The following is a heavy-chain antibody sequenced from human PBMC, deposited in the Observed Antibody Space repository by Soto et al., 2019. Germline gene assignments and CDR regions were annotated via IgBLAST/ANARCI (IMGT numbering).Heavy chain of an antibody. CDR1: GFKFSTYA. V-gene: IGHV3-23*01. Sequence: EVQLLESGGGLVQPGGSLRLSCVASGFKFSTYAMAWVRQAPGKGLEWVSSISGRCDGTYQPDFVKGRFTISRDNSRNTLDLQLNGLRAEDTALYYCATAFDASGYTYDRAFDYWGQGTLVTVSS. CDR3: ATAFDASGYTYDRAFDY. CDR2: ISGRCDGT. D-gene: IGHD3-22*01. J-gene: IGHJ4*02.